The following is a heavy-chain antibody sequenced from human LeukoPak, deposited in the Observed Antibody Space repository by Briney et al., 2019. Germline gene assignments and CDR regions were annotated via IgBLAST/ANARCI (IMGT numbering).Heavy chain of an antibody. Sequence: PGGSLRLSCVGSGYTFSSYAMSWVRQAPGQGLEWVSSISTSSTYMYYGDSVKGRFTISRDNAKNSLFLHMSSLRAEDTAVYYCASGATFQHWGQGTLVTVSS. CDR1: GYTFSSYA. J-gene: IGHJ1*01. V-gene: IGHV3-21*01. CDR2: ISTSSTYM. D-gene: IGHD3-16*01. CDR3: ASGATFQH.